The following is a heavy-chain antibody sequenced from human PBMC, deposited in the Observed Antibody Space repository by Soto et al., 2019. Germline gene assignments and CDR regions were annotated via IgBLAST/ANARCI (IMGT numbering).Heavy chain of an antibody. CDR2: FDPGDGET. CDR1: GYTLTELS. J-gene: IGHJ4*02. D-gene: IGHD3-3*01. CDR3: ATDYYFWSGYDY. V-gene: IGHV1-24*01. Sequence: ASVKVSCKVSGYTLTELSMHWVRQAPGKGLEWMGGFDPGDGETIYAQKFQGRVTMTEDTSTDTAYMELSSLRSEDTAVYYCATDYYFWSGYDYWGQGTLVTVSS.